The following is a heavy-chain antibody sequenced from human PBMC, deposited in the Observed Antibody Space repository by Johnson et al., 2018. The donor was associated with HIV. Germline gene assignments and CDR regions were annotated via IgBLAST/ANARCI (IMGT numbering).Heavy chain of an antibody. CDR1: GFTFSSNA. J-gene: IGHJ3*02. D-gene: IGHD6-19*01. CDR3: ARVVLVRLAVAGPSRDAFDI. CDR2: ISFDGTNT. Sequence: QVQLVESGGGLVQPGRSLRVSCTASGFTFSSNAMHWVRQSPGKGLEWVAVISFDGTNTYYGDSVKGRFTISSDNSNNTLYLQMNSLRAEDTALYYCARVVLVRLAVAGPSRDAFDIWGQGTMVTVSS. V-gene: IGHV3-30-3*01.